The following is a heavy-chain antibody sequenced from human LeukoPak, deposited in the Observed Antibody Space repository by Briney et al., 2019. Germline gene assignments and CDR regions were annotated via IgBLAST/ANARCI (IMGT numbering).Heavy chain of an antibody. CDR3: ARNHGGWFDS. CDR2: INHSGST. CDR1: GGSFSGYY. D-gene: IGHD4-23*01. Sequence: SETLSLTCAVYGGSFSGYYWSWIRQPPGKGLEWIGEINHSGSTNYNPSLKSRVTISVDTSKNQFSLKLNSVTAADTAVYYCARNHGGWFDSWGQGTLVTVSS. V-gene: IGHV4-34*01. J-gene: IGHJ5*01.